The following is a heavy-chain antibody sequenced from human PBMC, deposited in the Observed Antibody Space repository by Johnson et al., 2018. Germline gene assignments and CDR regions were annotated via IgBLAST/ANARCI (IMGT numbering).Heavy chain of an antibody. J-gene: IGHJ5*01. CDR1: GFTFSISS. CDR2: ISTTSSTI. V-gene: IGHV3-48*02. CDR3: AKDTTIDS. D-gene: IGHD1-26*01. Sequence: EVQLLESGGGLVQPGGSLRLSCAASGFTFSISSMNWVRQAPGKGLEWVSYISTTSSTIYYADSVKGRFTISRDNAKNSLFLQMNSLRDEDTAVYYCAKDTTIDSWGQGALVTVSS.